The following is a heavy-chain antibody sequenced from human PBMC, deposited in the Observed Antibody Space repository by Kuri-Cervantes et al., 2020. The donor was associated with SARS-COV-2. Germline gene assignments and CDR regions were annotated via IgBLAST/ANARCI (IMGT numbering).Heavy chain of an antibody. V-gene: IGHV1-69*13. J-gene: IGHJ6*02. CDR3: ARDRVVPGDYYYYSMDA. D-gene: IGHD2-15*01. CDR1: GGTFSSYA. Sequence: SVKVSCKASGGTFSSYAINWVRQAPGQGLEWMGGIIPIFGTANYAQKFQGRVTITADESTSTAYMELSSLRSEDTAVYYCARDRVVPGDYYYYSMDAWGQGTTVTVSS. CDR2: IIPIFGTA.